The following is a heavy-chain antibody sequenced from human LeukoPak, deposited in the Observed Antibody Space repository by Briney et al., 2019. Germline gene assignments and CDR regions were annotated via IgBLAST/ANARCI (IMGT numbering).Heavy chain of an antibody. CDR1: GGSISSYY. CDR2: IYYSGST. Sequence: SETLSLTCTVSGGSISSYYWSWIRQPPGKGLEWIGYIYYSGSTNYNPSLKSRVTISVDTSKNQFSLKLSSVTAADTAVYYCARDDYEQLVPGDWGQGTLVTVSS. D-gene: IGHD6-13*01. J-gene: IGHJ4*02. V-gene: IGHV4-59*12. CDR3: ARDDYEQLVPGD.